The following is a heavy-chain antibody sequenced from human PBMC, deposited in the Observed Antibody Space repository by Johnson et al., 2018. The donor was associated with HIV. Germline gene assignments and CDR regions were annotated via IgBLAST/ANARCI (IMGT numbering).Heavy chain of an antibody. V-gene: IGHV3-30*03. CDR3: ARGLRRTTVGNDAFDI. D-gene: IGHD4-23*01. CDR2: ISSDGSSK. Sequence: QMHLVESGGGVVQPGRSMRLSCGDSKFSFDDSVMYWVRQPPGKGLEWVAVISSDGSSKQYADSVKDRLTFSRDNSKNTLYLQMNNLRAEDTAVYYCARGLRRTTVGNDAFDIWGQGTMVTVSS. CDR1: KFSFDDSV. J-gene: IGHJ3*02.